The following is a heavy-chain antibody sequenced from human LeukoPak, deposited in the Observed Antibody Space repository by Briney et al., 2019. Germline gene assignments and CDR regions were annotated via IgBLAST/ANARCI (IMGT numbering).Heavy chain of an antibody. J-gene: IGHJ4*02. V-gene: IGHV3-33*01. CDR2: IWYDGSNK. D-gene: IGHD6-13*01. Sequence: GGSQRLSCAASGFTFSSYGMHWVRQAPGKGLEWVAVIWYDGSNKYYADSVKGRFTISRDNSKNTLYLQMNSLRAEDTAVYYCAREHPHADIAAAGTNEDYYFDYWGQGTLVTVSS. CDR1: GFTFSSYG. CDR3: AREHPHADIAAAGTNEDYYFDY.